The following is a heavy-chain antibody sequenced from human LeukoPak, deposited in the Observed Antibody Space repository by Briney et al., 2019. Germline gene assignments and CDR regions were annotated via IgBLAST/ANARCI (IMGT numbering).Heavy chain of an antibody. CDR1: GFTFSSYS. Sequence: GGSLRPSCAASGFTFSSYSMNWVRQAPGKGLEWVSSISSSSSYIYYADSVKGRFTISRDNAKNSLYLQMNSLRAEDTAVYYCARVGLQLSRGGLDYWGQGTLVTVSS. CDR3: ARVGLQLSRGGLDY. CDR2: ISSSSSYI. V-gene: IGHV3-21*01. D-gene: IGHD5-24*01. J-gene: IGHJ4*02.